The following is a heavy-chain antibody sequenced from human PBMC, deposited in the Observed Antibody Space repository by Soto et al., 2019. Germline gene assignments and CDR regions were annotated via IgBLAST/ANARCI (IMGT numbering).Heavy chain of an antibody. J-gene: IGHJ4*02. D-gene: IGHD3-10*01. CDR3: SRVGLWDVYLVH. CDR1: GLPFLFYQFS. V-gene: IGHV3-49*02. Sequence: GGSLRLSCATSGLPFLFYQFSMSVFRLAPVKGLQWGGVIRSTLVGGTAAYAASVRGRSIISREDSKNIDNLKMDRLKSVDIAVYYCSRVGLWDVYLVHWGQGMRVTGSS. CDR2: IRSTLVGGTA.